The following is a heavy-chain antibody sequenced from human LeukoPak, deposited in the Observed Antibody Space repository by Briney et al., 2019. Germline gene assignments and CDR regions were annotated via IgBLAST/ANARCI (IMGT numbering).Heavy chain of an antibody. CDR2: IYHSGST. CDR3: ARGAYYYDSSGWYYFDY. V-gene: IGHV4-59*12. Sequence: PSETLSLTCTVSGGSISTYYWSWIRQPPGKGLEWIGSIYHSGSTYYNPSLKSRVTISLDTSKNQFSLKLSSVTAADTAVYYCARGAYYYDSSGWYYFDYWGQGTLVTVSS. CDR1: GGSISTYY. J-gene: IGHJ4*02. D-gene: IGHD3-22*01.